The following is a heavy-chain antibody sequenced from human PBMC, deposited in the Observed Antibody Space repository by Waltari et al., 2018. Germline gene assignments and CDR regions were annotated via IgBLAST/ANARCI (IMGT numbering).Heavy chain of an antibody. Sequence: EVRLVESGGGLIEPGGSLTLSCAASGFPVGGNSMRWVRQAPGQGLEWVSVINSGGDTHYADSVKGRFTISRDNSKNTVYLQMNTLRAEDTALYYCARDVTGYYYFDLWGRGTLVTVSS. CDR2: INSGGDT. V-gene: IGHV3-53*01. J-gene: IGHJ2*01. CDR3: ARDVTGYYYFDL. CDR1: GFPVGGNS.